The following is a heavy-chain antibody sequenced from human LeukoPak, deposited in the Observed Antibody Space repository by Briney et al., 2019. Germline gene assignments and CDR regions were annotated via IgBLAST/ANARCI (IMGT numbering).Heavy chain of an antibody. J-gene: IGHJ6*03. D-gene: IGHD2-2*01. CDR3: ATGNIGYCSSTSCPKGMDV. CDR2: VDPEDGET. CDR1: GYTFTDYY. V-gene: IGHV1-69-2*01. Sequence: ATVNISCKVSGYTFTDYYMHWVQQAPGKGLEWMGLVDPEDGETIYAEKFQGRVTITADTSTDTAYMELSSLRSEDTAVYYCATGNIGYCSSTSCPKGMDVWGKGTTVTVSS.